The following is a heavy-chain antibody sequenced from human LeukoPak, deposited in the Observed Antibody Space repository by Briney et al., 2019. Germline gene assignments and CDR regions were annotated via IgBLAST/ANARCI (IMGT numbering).Heavy chain of an antibody. J-gene: IGHJ5*02. D-gene: IGHD5-24*01. V-gene: IGHV4-34*01. CDR2: IHPHGIF. CDR3: ARGRDRSKAGDL. Sequence: SETLSLTCAVHGVSYDDYYCSWLPQPPGKGLEWIGEIHPHGIFYYNSSLTSRVTISIDTSKSPFSLRLTSVTAADTALYYCARGRDRSKAGDLWGQGSLVIVSS. CDR1: GVSYDDYY.